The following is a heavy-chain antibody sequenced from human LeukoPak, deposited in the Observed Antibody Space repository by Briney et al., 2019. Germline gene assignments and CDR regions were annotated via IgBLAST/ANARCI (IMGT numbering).Heavy chain of an antibody. CDR2: IYPGDSDT. CDR1: GYSFTSYW. Sequence: GESLKISCKGSGYSFTSYWIGWVRPMPGKGLEGMGIIYPGDSDTRYSPSFQGQVTISADKSISTAYLQWSSLKASDTAMYYCARPPEGSASHFDYWGQGTLVTVSS. J-gene: IGHJ4*02. CDR3: ARPPEGSASHFDY. V-gene: IGHV5-51*01.